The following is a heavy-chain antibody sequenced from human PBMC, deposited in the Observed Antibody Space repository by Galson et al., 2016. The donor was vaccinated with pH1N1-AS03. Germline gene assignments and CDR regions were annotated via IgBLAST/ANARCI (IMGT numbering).Heavy chain of an antibody. Sequence: PALVKPTQTLTLTCSLSGVSVPSSGLAVGWFRLPPGKALEWLALIYWDDAKRFSPSLRNRLTITKDTSRNQAVLTVTNVDPLDTATYFCALPNSRGNAFEIWGPGTMVTVAS. V-gene: IGHV2-5*02. D-gene: IGHD2/OR15-2a*01. J-gene: IGHJ3*02. CDR2: IYWDDAK. CDR3: ALPNSRGNAFEI. CDR1: GVSVPSSGLA.